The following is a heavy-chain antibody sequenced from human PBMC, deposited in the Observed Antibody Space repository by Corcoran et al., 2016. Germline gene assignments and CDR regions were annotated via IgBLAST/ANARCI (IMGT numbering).Heavy chain of an antibody. CDR3: ARDRWDYDWWSGHYEGRDV. D-gene: IGHD3-3*01. CDR1: GGTFSSYA. J-gene: IGHJ6*02. Sequence: QVQLVQSGAEVKKPGSSVKVSCKASGGTFSSYAISWVRQAPGQGLEWMGGIIPIFGTANYAQKFQGRVTITADESTSTAYMELSSLRSEDTAVYYCARDRWDYDWWSGHYEGRDVWGQGTTVTVSS. CDR2: IIPIFGTA. V-gene: IGHV1-69*01.